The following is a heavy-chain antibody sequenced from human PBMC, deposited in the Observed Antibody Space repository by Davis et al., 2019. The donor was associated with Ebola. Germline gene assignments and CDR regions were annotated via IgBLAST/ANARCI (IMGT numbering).Heavy chain of an antibody. CDR3: ARLNPPATTFDY. J-gene: IGHJ4*02. D-gene: IGHD4-17*01. Sequence: GESLKISCTDSVITFSSYAMTWVRQAPGKGLEWVSAISGSGGSTYYADSVKGRFTISRDISENTLYLQMNSLRAEDTAVYYCARLNPPATTFDYWGQGTLVTVSS. CDR2: ISGSGGST. CDR1: VITFSSYA. V-gene: IGHV3-23*01.